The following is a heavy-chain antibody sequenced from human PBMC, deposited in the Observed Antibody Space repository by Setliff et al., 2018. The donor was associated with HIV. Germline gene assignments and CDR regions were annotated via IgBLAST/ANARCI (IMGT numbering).Heavy chain of an antibody. D-gene: IGHD1-1*01. CDR3: ARTSTTTGTTLNWFDP. CDR1: GFTFSTYW. J-gene: IGHJ5*02. CDR2: IKQHGSEK. Sequence: GGSLRLSCAASGFTFSTYWMSWVRQAPGTGLEWVANIKQHGSEKYYVDSVKGRFTISRDNAKNSLYLQMNSLRAEDTAVYYCARTSTTTGTTLNWFDPWGQGTLVTVSS. V-gene: IGHV3-7*01.